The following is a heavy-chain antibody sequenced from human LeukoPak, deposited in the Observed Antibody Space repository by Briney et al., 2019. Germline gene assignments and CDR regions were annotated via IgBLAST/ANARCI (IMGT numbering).Heavy chain of an antibody. CDR1: GFTFSSFA. CDR2: ISGSGGST. Sequence: GGSLRLSCAASGFTFSSFAMSWVRQAPGKGLEWVSAISGSGGSTYYADSVKGRFTISRDNSKNTLYLQMNSLRAEDTAVYYCAKERASGSYPLANDYWGQGTLVTVSS. V-gene: IGHV3-23*01. CDR3: AKERASGSYPLANDY. J-gene: IGHJ4*02. D-gene: IGHD1-26*01.